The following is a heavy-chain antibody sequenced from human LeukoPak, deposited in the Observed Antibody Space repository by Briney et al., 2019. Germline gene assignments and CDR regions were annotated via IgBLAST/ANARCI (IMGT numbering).Heavy chain of an antibody. CDR1: GGSISHYY. J-gene: IGHJ5*02. CDR2: MYTSGRT. D-gene: IGHD3-10*01. V-gene: IGHV4-4*07. Sequence: SETLSLTCTVSGGSISHYYWSWIRQPAGKGLEWIGRMYTSGRTNYGPSLRSRVTMSVDTSKNQFSLKLSSVTAADTAVYYCARGGKYYGSGSYNWFDPWGQGTLVTVSS. CDR3: ARGGKYYGSGSYNWFDP.